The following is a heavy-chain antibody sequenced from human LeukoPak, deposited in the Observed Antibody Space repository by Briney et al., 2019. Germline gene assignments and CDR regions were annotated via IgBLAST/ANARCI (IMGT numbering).Heavy chain of an antibody. J-gene: IGHJ5*02. CDR1: GGSISSGGYS. CDR2: IYHSGST. CDR3: ARDPGGSPGWFDP. Sequence: SETLSLTCAVSGGSISSGGYSWSWLRQPPGKGLEWIGYIYHSGSTYYNPSLKSRVTISVDRSKNQFSLKLSSVTAADTAVYYCARDPGGSPGWFDPWGQGTLVTVSS. V-gene: IGHV4-30-2*01.